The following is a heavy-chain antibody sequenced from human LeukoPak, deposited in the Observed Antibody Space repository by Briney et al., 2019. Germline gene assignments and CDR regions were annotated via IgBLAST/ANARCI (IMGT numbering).Heavy chain of an antibody. V-gene: IGHV4-59*08. CDR2: ISYSGST. CDR1: GGSLSSYY. J-gene: IGHJ2*01. D-gene: IGHD3-9*01. CDR3: ARRGYYDILTAYYTYWYFDL. Sequence: SETLSLTCTVSGGSLSSYYWSWVRQPPGKGLEWIGYISYSGSTNYNPSLKSRVTISVDTSKNQFSLKLSSVTAADTAVYYCARRGYYDILTAYYTYWYFDLWGRGTLVTVYS.